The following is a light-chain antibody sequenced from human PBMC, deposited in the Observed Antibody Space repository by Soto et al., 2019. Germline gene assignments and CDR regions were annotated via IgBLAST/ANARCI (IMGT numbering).Light chain of an antibody. CDR3: QQYQDWPRT. CDR1: QNIRFN. CDR2: EVS. V-gene: IGKV3-15*01. Sequence: EIVMTQSPAVLSVSPGERATLSCRASQNIRFNLAWYQQKPGQAPRXXIYEVSTRATYIPARFSGRGSRTEFTLTISSLQAEDSAVYYCQQYQDWPRTFGQGTKVDNK. J-gene: IGKJ1*01.